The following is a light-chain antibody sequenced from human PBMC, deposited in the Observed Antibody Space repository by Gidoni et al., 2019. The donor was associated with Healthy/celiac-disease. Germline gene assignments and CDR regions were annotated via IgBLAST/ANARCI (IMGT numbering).Light chain of an antibody. CDR2: GAS. J-gene: IGKJ3*01. Sequence: EIVMTQSPATLSVSPGERATLYCRASQSVSNNLAWYQQKPGQAHRLLIYGASTGATGIPAMFSGSGSGTEFTLTISSLQSEEFAVYYCQQYNNWTRTFGPGTKVDIK. CDR1: QSVSNN. CDR3: QQYNNWTRT. V-gene: IGKV3-15*01.